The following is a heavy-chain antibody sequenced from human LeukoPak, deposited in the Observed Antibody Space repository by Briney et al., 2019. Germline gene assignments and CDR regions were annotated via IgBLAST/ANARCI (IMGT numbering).Heavy chain of an antibody. CDR3: ARMTNPYYYGSRGYIDV. D-gene: IGHD3-10*01. CDR1: GYTLTELS. V-gene: IGHV1-24*01. CDR2: FDPEDGEI. J-gene: IGHJ6*03. Sequence: AAVTVTCTFSGYTLTELSMHRVRQPPGKGLEWMGGFDPEDGEIVYAQKLQGRVTMTEDASTDTAYMELSSLRSEDTAVYYCARMTNPYYYGSRGYIDVWGKGTTVTISS.